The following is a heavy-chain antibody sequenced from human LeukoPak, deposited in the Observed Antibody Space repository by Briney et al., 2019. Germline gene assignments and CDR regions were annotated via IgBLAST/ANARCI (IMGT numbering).Heavy chain of an antibody. CDR1: GFTFSDYY. V-gene: IGHV3-23*01. CDR3: AKDAKGSSWYEHYFDY. J-gene: IGHJ4*02. D-gene: IGHD6-13*01. CDR2: ISGSGGST. Sequence: GGSLRLSCAASGFTFSDYYMSWIRQAPGKGLEWVSAISGSGGSTYYADSVKGRFTISRDNSKNTLYLQMNSLRAEDTAVYYCAKDAKGSSWYEHYFDYWGQGTLVTVSS.